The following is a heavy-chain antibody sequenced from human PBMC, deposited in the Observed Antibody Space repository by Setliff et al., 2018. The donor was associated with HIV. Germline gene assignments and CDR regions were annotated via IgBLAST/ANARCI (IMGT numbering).Heavy chain of an antibody. J-gene: IGHJ5*02. D-gene: IGHD6-13*01. CDR2: INTHNGNT. V-gene: IGHV1-18*01. CDR1: GGTFSRET. CDR3: ARATGAADL. Sequence: ASVKVSCKASGGTFSRETFSWVRQAPGQGLEWMGWINTHNGNTHYAQRFQGRVTMTRDTSTTTAYMELRSLRSDDTAVYYCARATGAADLWGQGTKVTVSS.